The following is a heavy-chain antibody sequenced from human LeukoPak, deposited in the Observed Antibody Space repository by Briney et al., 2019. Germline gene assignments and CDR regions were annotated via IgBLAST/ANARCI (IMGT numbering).Heavy chain of an antibody. Sequence: TSETLSLTCTVSGGSISSYYWSWIRQPPGKGLEWIGYIYYSGSTNYNPSLKSRVTISVDTSKNQFSLKLSSVTAADTAVYYCARGVNSPGITMIVVVIKGAYFDYWGRGTLVTVSS. CDR2: IYYSGST. V-gene: IGHV4-59*12. CDR3: ARGVNSPGITMIVVVIKGAYFDY. J-gene: IGHJ4*02. CDR1: GGSISSYY. D-gene: IGHD3-22*01.